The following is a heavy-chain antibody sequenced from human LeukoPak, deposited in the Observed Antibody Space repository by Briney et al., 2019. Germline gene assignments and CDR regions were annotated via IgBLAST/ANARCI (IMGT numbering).Heavy chain of an antibody. CDR1: GGSISSYY. CDR3: ARANYHGSGSYCDY. D-gene: IGHD3-10*01. V-gene: IGHV4-59*01. CDR2: IYYSGST. Sequence: PSETLSLTCTVSGGSISSYYWSWIRQPPGKGLEWIGYIYYSGSTNYNPSLKSRVTISVDTSKNQFSLKLSSVTAADTAVYYCARANYHGSGSYCDYWGQGTLVTVSS. J-gene: IGHJ4*02.